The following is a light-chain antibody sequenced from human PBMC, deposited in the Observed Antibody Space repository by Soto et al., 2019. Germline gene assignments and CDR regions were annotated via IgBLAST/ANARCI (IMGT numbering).Light chain of an antibody. CDR1: SGHSSYI. V-gene: IGLV4-60*02. Sequence: QLVLTQSSSASASLGSSVKLTCTLSSGHSSYIIAWHQQKPGKAPRYLMKLEGSGSYNKGSGFPDRFSGYSSGADRYLTISNLPFEDEADYYCETWDSNTRVFGGGTKLTVL. CDR2: LEGSGSY. CDR3: ETWDSNTRV. J-gene: IGLJ2*01.